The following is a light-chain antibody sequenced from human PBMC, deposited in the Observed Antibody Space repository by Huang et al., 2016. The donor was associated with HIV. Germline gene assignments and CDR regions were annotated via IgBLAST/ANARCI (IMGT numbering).Light chain of an antibody. Sequence: DLQMTQSPSSLSASVGARVTITCQASHDITNSLNWYQQKPGKAPKLLIYDASNLQTGVASRFSGSGSGRDYSVTISSLQPEDIATYYCQQYDNLPLTCGGGTKVEIK. V-gene: IGKV1-33*01. CDR2: DAS. J-gene: IGKJ4*01. CDR1: HDITNS. CDR3: QQYDNLPLT.